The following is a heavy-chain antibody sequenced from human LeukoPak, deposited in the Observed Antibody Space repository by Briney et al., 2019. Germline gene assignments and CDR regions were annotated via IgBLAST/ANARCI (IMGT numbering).Heavy chain of an antibody. D-gene: IGHD2-15*01. CDR2: IYYSGST. Sequence: PSETLSLTCTVSGGSISSSSYYWGWIRQPPGKGLEWIGSIYYSGSTYYNPSLKSRVTISVDTSKNQFSLKLSSVTAADTAVYYCASYPSGGKKINNWFDPWGQGTLVTVSS. CDR3: ASYPSGGKKINNWFDP. J-gene: IGHJ5*02. CDR1: GGSISSSSYY. V-gene: IGHV4-39*01.